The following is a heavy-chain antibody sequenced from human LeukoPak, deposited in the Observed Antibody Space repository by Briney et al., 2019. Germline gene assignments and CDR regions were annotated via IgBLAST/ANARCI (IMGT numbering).Heavy chain of an antibody. CDR1: GGTFSSYA. CDR2: IIPILGIA. V-gene: IGHV1-69*04. D-gene: IGHD5-12*01. CDR3: AREDSGYDWGYFDY. Sequence: SVNVSCKASGGTFSSYAISWVRQAPGQGLEWMGRIIPILGIANYAQKFQGRVTITADKSTSTAYMELSSVRSEDTAVYYCAREDSGYDWGYFDYWGQGTLVTVSS. J-gene: IGHJ4*02.